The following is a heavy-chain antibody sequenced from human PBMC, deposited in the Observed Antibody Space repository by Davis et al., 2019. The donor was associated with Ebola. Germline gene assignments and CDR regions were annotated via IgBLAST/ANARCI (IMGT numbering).Heavy chain of an antibody. D-gene: IGHD3-10*01. CDR2: IYYSGST. CDR3: ARSDRYYGSGSYYRSITYYYYYGMDV. J-gene: IGHJ6*02. CDR1: GGSISSYY. Sequence: SETLSLTCTVSGGSISSYYWSWIRQPPGKGLEWIGYIYYSGSTNYNPSLKSRVTISVDTSKNQFSLKLSSVTAADTAVYYCARSDRYYGSGSYYRSITYYYYYGMDVWGQGTTVTVSS. V-gene: IGHV4-59*12.